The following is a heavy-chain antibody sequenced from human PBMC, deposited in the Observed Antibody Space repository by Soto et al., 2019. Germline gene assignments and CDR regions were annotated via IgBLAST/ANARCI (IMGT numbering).Heavy chain of an antibody. CDR2: ISYDGNNK. D-gene: IGHD1-1*01. Sequence: QVQLVESGGGVVQPGRTLRLSCAASGFAFSSYAMHWVRPAPGKGLECVAMISYDGNNKYYADSVKGRFTISRDKSKNTLFLQMNNRTPEDTAVYYCARVKSSAPTGWGQGTLVTVSS. CDR3: ARVKSSAPTG. CDR1: GFAFSSYA. V-gene: IGHV3-30*04. J-gene: IGHJ4*02.